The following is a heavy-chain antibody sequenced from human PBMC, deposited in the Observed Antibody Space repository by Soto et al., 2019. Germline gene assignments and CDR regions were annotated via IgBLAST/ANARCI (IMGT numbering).Heavy chain of an antibody. CDR1: GFTFSSYE. V-gene: IGHV3-48*03. Sequence: VGSLRLSCAASGFTFSSYEMNWVRQAPGKTLEWVSYISSAGDSSYYADSVKSRFTISRDNAKNSLYLQMNSLRVEDTAVYYCARVYCSTTTCHVQAFDSWGQGTLVTVS. CDR2: ISSAGDSS. CDR3: ARVYCSTTTCHVQAFDS. D-gene: IGHD2-2*01. J-gene: IGHJ4*02.